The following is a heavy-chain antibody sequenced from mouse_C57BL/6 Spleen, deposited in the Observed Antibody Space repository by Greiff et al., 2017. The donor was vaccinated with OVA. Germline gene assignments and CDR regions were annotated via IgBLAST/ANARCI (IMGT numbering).Heavy chain of an antibody. CDR2: IRNKANGYTT. CDR1: GFTFTDYY. Sequence: EVQVVESGGGLVQPGGSLSLSCAASGFTFTDYYMSWVRQPPGKALEWLGFIRNKANGYTTEYSASVKGRFTISRDNSQSILYLQMNALRAEDSATYYCARYKGTIVTTRAMDYWGQGTSVTVSS. CDR3: ARYKGTIVTTRAMDY. V-gene: IGHV7-3*01. D-gene: IGHD2-5*01. J-gene: IGHJ4*01.